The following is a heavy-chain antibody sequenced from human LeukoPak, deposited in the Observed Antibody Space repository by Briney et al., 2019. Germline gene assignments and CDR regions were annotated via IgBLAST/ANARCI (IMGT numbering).Heavy chain of an antibody. V-gene: IGHV3-48*01. Sequence: GGSLRLSCAASGFTFSSYSMNWVRQAPGKGLERVSYISTSSSSIYYEDSVKGRFTISRDNAKNSLYLQMNSLRAEDTAVYYCVRGDRYFDHWGQGTLVTVSS. J-gene: IGHJ4*02. CDR3: VRGDRYFDH. CDR2: ISTSSSSI. CDR1: GFTFSSYS.